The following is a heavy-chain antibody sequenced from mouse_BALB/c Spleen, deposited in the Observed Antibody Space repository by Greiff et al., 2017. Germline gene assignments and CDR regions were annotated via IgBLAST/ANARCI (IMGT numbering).Heavy chain of an antibody. Sequence: DVKLVESGGGLVKPGGSLKLSCAASGFTFSSYAMSWVRQTPEKRLEWVASISSGGSTYYPDSVKGRFTISRDNARNILYLQMSSLRSEDTAMYYCARGVYDYLYYAMDYWGQGTSVTVSS. CDR2: ISSGGST. V-gene: IGHV5-6-5*01. CDR1: GFTFSSYA. D-gene: IGHD2-4*01. J-gene: IGHJ4*01. CDR3: ARGVYDYLYYAMDY.